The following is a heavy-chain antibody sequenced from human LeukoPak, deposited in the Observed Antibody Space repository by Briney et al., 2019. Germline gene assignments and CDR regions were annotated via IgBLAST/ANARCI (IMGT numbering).Heavy chain of an antibody. CDR2: ISGSNSYI. CDR3: ARDAWGGYSY. J-gene: IGHJ4*02. V-gene: IGHV3-21*01. Sequence: PVGSLRLSCAASGVTFSSYSMNSVRPAPGEGLEWVSSISGSNSYIYYAELVKGRFNTNRDNTKNLMYLQMNSLRAEDRAVYYCARDAWGGYSYWGQGILVIVSS. CDR1: GVTFSSYS. D-gene: IGHD5-12*01.